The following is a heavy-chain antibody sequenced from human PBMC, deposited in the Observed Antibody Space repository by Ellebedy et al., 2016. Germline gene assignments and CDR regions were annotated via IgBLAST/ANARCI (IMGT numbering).Heavy chain of an antibody. J-gene: IGHJ5*02. CDR1: GFTLSDYS. Sequence: GGSLRLXXAASGFTLSDYSMNWVRQAPGKGLEWVSSITSSSSYIFYADSAKGRFTISRDNAKNSVYLQMNSLRGEDTALYYCARGVGGTSLNWFDPWGQGTLVTVSS. CDR2: ITSSSSYI. D-gene: IGHD3-16*01. CDR3: ARGVGGTSLNWFDP. V-gene: IGHV3-21*01.